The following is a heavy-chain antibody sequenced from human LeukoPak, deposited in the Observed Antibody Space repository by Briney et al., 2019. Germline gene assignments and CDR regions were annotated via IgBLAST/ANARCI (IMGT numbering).Heavy chain of an antibody. J-gene: IGHJ5*02. CDR2: IIPIFGTA. CDR1: GGTFSSYA. D-gene: IGHD2-2*01. V-gene: IGHV1-69*05. Sequence: ASVKVSCKASGGTFSSYAISWVRQAPGQGLEWMGGIIPIFGTANCAQKFQGRVTITTDESTSTAYMELSSLRSEDTAVYYCARGVVPAAMYHWFDPWGQGTLVTVSS. CDR3: ARGVVPAAMYHWFDP.